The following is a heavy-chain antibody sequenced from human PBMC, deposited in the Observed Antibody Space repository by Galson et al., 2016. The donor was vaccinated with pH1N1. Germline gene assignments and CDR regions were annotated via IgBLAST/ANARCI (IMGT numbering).Heavy chain of an antibody. CDR1: GFIVSRNY. CDR2: INNGETT. J-gene: IGHJ4*02. CDR3: ARDSYCSREICYDPPL. D-gene: IGHD2-8*02. V-gene: IGHV3-66*01. Sequence: SLRLSCAASGFIVSRNYMSWVRQAPGKGLEWVSVINNGETTYYADSVMGRFTISRDISRNTLYLQMNSLRADDTAIYFCARDSYCSREICYDPPLWGQGTLVTVSS.